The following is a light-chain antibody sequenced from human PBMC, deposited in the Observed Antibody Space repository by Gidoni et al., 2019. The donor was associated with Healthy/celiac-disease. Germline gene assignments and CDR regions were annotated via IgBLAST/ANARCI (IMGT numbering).Light chain of an antibody. CDR1: SSDVGGYNY. V-gene: IGLV2-11*01. J-gene: IGLJ3*02. Sequence: QSALTQPRSVSGSPGQSVTISCTGTSSDVGGYNYVSWYQQPPGKAPKLMTYDVSKRPSGVPDRFSGSKSGNTASLTISGLQAEDEADYYCCSYAGSRVFGGGTKLTVL. CDR2: DVS. CDR3: CSYAGSRV.